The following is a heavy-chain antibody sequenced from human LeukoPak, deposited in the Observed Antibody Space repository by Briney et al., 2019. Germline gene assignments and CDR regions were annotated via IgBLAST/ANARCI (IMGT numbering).Heavy chain of an antibody. CDR1: GFNFDIYS. Sequence: GGSLRLSCSASGFNFDIYSMIWVRQAPGRGLEWVSSISSTSAYIFYADSVKGRFTVNRDNAKNSLYLQMNSLRAEDTAVYYCARVFWYQLLLDAFDIWGQGTMVTVSS. D-gene: IGHD2-2*01. J-gene: IGHJ3*02. CDR3: ARVFWYQLLLDAFDI. CDR2: ISSTSAYI. V-gene: IGHV3-21*01.